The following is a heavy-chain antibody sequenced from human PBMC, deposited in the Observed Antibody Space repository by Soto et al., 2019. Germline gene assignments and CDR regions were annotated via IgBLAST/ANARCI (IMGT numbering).Heavy chain of an antibody. D-gene: IGHD4-17*01. CDR3: ARDPPRDYGNPYYFDY. V-gene: IGHV1-46*01. CDR1: GYTFTSYY. J-gene: IGHJ4*02. CDR2: INPSGGST. Sequence: ASVKVSCKASGYTFTSYYMHWVRQAPGQGLEWMGIINPSGGSTSYAQKFQGRVTMTRDTSTSTVYMELSSLRSEDTAVYYCARDPPRDYGNPYYFDYWGQGTLVTVSS.